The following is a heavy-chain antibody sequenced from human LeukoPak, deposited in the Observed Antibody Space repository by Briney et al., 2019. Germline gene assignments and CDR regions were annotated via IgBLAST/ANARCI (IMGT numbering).Heavy chain of an antibody. V-gene: IGHV3-30*18. D-gene: IGHD6-13*01. CDR1: GFTFNIYG. CDR3: AKGEGYTTSWFDY. Sequence: GGSLRLSCAASGFTFNIYGMHWVRQAPGKGLEWVAVISYDGSNKYYADSVKGRFNISRDNSKNTLYLQMNSLRTEDTAVYYCAKGEGYTTSWFDYWGQGTLVTVSS. CDR2: ISYDGSNK. J-gene: IGHJ4*01.